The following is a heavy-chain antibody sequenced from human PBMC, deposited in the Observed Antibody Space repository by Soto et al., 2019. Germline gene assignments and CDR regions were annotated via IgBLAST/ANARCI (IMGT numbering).Heavy chain of an antibody. CDR2: IHYSGYT. Sequence: QVQLQESGPGLVKPSQTLSLTCTVSGGSISNGDYYWSWIRQHPGKGLEWIGYIHYSGYTYYSPSLKSRVTISLDTSQNQVSLKLNSVTAADTAVYYCAREREGWFDPWGQGTLVTVSS. CDR1: GGSISNGDYY. CDR3: AREREGWFDP. V-gene: IGHV4-31*03. D-gene: IGHD1-26*01. J-gene: IGHJ5*02.